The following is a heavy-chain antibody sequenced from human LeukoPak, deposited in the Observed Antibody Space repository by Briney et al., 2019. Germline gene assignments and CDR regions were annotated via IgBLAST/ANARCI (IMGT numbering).Heavy chain of an antibody. CDR3: AKDMGGGANYYYYGMDV. Sequence: GGSLRLSCAASGFTFSSYAMSWVRQAPGKGLEWVSGISWNSGSIGYADSVKGRFTISRDNAKNSLYLQMNSLRAEDTALYYCAKDMGGGANYYYYGMDVWGQGTTVTVSS. D-gene: IGHD3-16*01. CDR1: GFTFSSYA. V-gene: IGHV3-9*01. CDR2: ISWNSGSI. J-gene: IGHJ6*02.